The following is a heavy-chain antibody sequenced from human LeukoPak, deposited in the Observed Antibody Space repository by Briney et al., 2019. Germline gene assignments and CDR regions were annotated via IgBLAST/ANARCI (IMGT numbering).Heavy chain of an antibody. Sequence: SETLSLTCTVSGGSISSSSYYWGWIRHPPGKGREGIGSIYYSGSTYYNSSLKSRVTISVDTSKNQFSLKLSSVTAADTAVYYCARRIAAARGTFDYWGQGTLVTVSS. CDR2: IYYSGST. CDR1: GGSISSSSYY. CDR3: ARRIAAARGTFDY. J-gene: IGHJ4*02. D-gene: IGHD6-13*01. V-gene: IGHV4-39*01.